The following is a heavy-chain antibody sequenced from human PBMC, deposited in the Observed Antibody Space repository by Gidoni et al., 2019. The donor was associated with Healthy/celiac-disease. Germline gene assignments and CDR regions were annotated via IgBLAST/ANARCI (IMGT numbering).Heavy chain of an antibody. CDR2: IYYSGST. CDR3: ASGYYGSGSYYPHFDY. J-gene: IGHJ4*02. Sequence: QLQLQESGPGLVKPSETLSLTCTVSGGSLSSSSYYRGWIRQPPGKGLEWIGSIYYSGSTYYNPSLKSRVTISVDTSKNQFSLKLSSVTAADTAVYYCASGYYGSGSYYPHFDYWGQGTLVTVSS. V-gene: IGHV4-39*01. D-gene: IGHD3-10*01. CDR1: GGSLSSSSYY.